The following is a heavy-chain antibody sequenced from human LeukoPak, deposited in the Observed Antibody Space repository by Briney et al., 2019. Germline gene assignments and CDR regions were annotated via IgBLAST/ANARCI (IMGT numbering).Heavy chain of an antibody. Sequence: ASLKVSCKASGYTFTGYYMNWVRQAPGQGLEWMGIINPSGGSTSYAQKFQGRVTMTRDTSTSTVYMELSSLRSEDTAVYYCARADRRRPPYSSSWYSENIFDYWGQGTLVTVSS. CDR3: ARADRRRPPYSSSWYSENIFDY. J-gene: IGHJ4*02. V-gene: IGHV1-46*01. D-gene: IGHD6-13*01. CDR2: INPSGGST. CDR1: GYTFTGYY.